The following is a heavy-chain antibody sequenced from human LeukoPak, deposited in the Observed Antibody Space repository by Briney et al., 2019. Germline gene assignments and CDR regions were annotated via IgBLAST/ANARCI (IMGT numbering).Heavy chain of an antibody. CDR1: GSTFSSYA. CDR2: IIPIFGTA. D-gene: IGHD2-2*01. CDR3: ARGGYQLLWYWFDP. J-gene: IGHJ5*02. Sequence: SVKVSCKASGSTFSSYAISWVRQAPGQGLEWMGGIIPIFGTANYAQKFQGRVTITTDESTSTAYMELSSLRSEDTAVYYCARGGYQLLWYWFDPWGQGTLVTVSS. V-gene: IGHV1-69*05.